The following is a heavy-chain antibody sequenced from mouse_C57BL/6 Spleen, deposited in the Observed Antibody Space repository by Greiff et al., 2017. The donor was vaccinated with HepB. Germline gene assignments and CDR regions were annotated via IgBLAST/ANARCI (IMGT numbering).Heavy chain of an antibody. CDR2: ISNLAYSI. CDR3: AREGDSSGYVKAMDY. Sequence: EVQGVESGGGLVQPGGSLKLSCAASGFTFSDYGMAWVRQAPRKGPEWVAFISNLAYSIYYADTVTGRFTISRENAKNTLYLEMSSLRSEDTAMYYCAREGDSSGYVKAMDYWGQGTSVTVSS. D-gene: IGHD3-2*02. J-gene: IGHJ4*01. V-gene: IGHV5-15*01. CDR1: GFTFSDYG.